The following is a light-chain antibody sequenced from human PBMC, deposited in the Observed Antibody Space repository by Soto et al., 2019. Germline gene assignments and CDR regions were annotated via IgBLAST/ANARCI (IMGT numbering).Light chain of an antibody. J-gene: IGKJ2*01. Sequence: EIVMTQSPATLSVSPGARATLSCRASQSVSRNLAWSQQKPGQAPRLLIYAASTRAPGIPARFSGSGSGTEFTLTISRLQSEDFAGYYWQQYNSWRYTFGQGTKRASK. CDR2: AAS. CDR1: QSVSRN. CDR3: QQYNSWRYT. V-gene: IGKV3-15*01.